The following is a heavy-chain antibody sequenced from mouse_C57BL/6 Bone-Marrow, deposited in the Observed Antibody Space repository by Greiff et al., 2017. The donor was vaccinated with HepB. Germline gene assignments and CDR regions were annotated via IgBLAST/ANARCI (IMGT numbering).Heavy chain of an antibody. CDR3: ARRGSGGYYARDF. Sequence: EVMLVESGGGLVQPGGSLKLSCAASGFTFSDYGMAWVRQAPRKGHEWVAFISHLEYSIYYADTVTGRFTISRENAKNTLYLEMSSLRSEDTAMYYCARRGSGGYYARDFWGQGTSVTVSS. CDR2: ISHLEYSI. J-gene: IGHJ4*01. D-gene: IGHD1-1*01. V-gene: IGHV5-15*04. CDR1: GFTFSDYG.